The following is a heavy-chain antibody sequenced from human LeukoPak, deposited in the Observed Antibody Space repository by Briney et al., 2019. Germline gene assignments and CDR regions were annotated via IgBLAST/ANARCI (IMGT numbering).Heavy chain of an antibody. Sequence: AXXXXIRXXXXXGLEXLXXXYYRSKWYADYAVSVKGRITINPDTSKNQVSLQLNSVTPEDTAMYYCARDGSSGWSNNWFDPWGQGTLVTVSS. V-gene: IGHV6-1*01. J-gene: IGHJ5*02. CDR3: ARDGSSGWSNNWFDP. CDR1: AX. D-gene: IGHD6-19*01. CDR2: XYYRSKWYA.